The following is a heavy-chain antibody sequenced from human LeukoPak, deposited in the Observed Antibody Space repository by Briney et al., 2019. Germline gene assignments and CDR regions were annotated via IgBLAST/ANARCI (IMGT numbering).Heavy chain of an antibody. CDR1: GGSISSYY. CDR2: IYTSGST. D-gene: IGHD3-10*01. V-gene: IGHV4-4*09. Sequence: SETLSLTCTVSGGSISSYYWSWIRQPPGKGLEWIGYIYTSGSTNYNPSLESRVTISVDTSKNQFSLKLSSVTAADTAVYYCARQSYLNWFDPWGQGTLVTVSS. J-gene: IGHJ5*02. CDR3: ARQSYLNWFDP.